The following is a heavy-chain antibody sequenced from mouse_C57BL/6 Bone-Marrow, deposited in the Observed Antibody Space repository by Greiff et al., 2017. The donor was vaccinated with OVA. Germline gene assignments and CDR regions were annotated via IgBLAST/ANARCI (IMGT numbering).Heavy chain of an antibody. V-gene: IGHV3-8*01. Sequence: EVQLQQSGPGLAKPSQTLSLTCSVTGYSITSYYWNWIRKFPGYKLEYMGYISYSGSTYYNPSLTSRISITRDTSKNQYYLQLNSVTTEDTATYYCASNYYVYPYAMDYWGQGTSVTVSS. CDR3: ASNYYVYPYAMDY. D-gene: IGHD2-1*01. CDR2: ISYSGST. J-gene: IGHJ4*01. CDR1: GYSITSYY.